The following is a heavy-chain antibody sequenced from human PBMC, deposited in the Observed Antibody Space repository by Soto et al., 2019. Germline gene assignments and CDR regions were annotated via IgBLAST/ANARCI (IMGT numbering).Heavy chain of an antibody. J-gene: IGHJ6*02. Sequence: QVQLVESGGGVVQPGRSLRLSCAASGFTFSSYGMHWVRQAPGKGLEWVAVLWYDGSNKYYADSVKGRFTISRDNSKNTLYLQMNSLRAEDTAVYYCARDPSITSMSRTDYYYYYGMDVWGQGTTVTVSS. CDR1: GFTFSSYG. CDR2: LWYDGSNK. D-gene: IGHD3-10*01. CDR3: ARDPSITSMSRTDYYYYYGMDV. V-gene: IGHV3-33*01.